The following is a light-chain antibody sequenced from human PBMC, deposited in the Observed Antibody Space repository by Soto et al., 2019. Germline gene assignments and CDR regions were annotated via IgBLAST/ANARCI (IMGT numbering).Light chain of an antibody. Sequence: VMTQSPAILSVSPGERATLSSRASQSVSTNVAWYQQSPGQTPRLLIYGASTRATGIPVRFSGSGSGTEFTLTISGLQSEDFAVYYCHQYDDGPYTFGQGTKVDI. CDR1: QSVSTN. J-gene: IGKJ2*01. CDR3: HQYDDGPYT. CDR2: GAS. V-gene: IGKV3-15*01.